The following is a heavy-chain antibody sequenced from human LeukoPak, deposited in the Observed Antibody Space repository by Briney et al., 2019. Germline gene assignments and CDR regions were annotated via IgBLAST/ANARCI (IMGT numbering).Heavy chain of an antibody. D-gene: IGHD6-19*01. J-gene: IGHJ5*02. CDR1: GFTFSTYS. CDR3: VRDGYGSGLNGGRWFDP. Sequence: GGSLRLSCAASGFTFSTYSMNWVRQAPGKGLEWVSSISSRSTYIYYADSVEGRFTISGDNSKNTLYLQMNSQRAEDTAVYYCVRDGYGSGLNGGRWFDPWGQGTLVTVSS. CDR2: ISSRSTYI. V-gene: IGHV3-21*04.